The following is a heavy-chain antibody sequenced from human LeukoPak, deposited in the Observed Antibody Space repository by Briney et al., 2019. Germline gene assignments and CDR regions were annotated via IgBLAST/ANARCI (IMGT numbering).Heavy chain of an antibody. D-gene: IGHD6-19*01. V-gene: IGHV1-69*01. CDR1: GGTVSSYA. CDR3: ARVSDSSGWSSDY. Sequence: GSSVKVSCKASGGTVSSYAISWVRQAPGQGLEWMGGIIPIFGTANYEQKFQGRVTITADESTSTAYMELSSLRSEDTAVYYCARVSDSSGWSSDYWGQGTLVTVSS. J-gene: IGHJ4*02. CDR2: IIPIFGTA.